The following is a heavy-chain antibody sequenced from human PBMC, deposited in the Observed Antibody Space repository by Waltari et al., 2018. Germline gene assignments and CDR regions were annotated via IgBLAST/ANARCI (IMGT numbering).Heavy chain of an antibody. Sequence: QLQLQESGPGRVKPSETLSLTCTVSGGSISSSSYYWGWIRQPPGKGLEWIGSIYYSGSTYYNPSLKSRVTISVDTSKNQFSLKLSSVTAADTAVYYCARASSSNAFDIWGQGTMVTVSS. CDR2: IYYSGST. CDR1: GGSISSSSYY. V-gene: IGHV4-39*07. CDR3: ARASSSNAFDI. J-gene: IGHJ3*02. D-gene: IGHD6-6*01.